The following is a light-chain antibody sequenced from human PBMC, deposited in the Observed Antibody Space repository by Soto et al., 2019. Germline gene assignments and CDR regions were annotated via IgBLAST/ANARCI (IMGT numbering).Light chain of an antibody. CDR3: QHYGDLQWT. CDR1: QTVPSNY. Sequence: DTALTQSRGTLSLSPGERATLSCRASQTVPSNYFAWYQQQPGQAPRLLIYGASTRATGIPDRFSGSGSGKYLTLTITRLEPEDFPVYFCQHYGDLQWTLGLGTKVDIK. CDR2: GAS. J-gene: IGKJ1*01. V-gene: IGKV3-20*01.